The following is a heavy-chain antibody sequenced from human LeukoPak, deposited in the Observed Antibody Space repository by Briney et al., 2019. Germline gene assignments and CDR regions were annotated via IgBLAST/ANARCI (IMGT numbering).Heavy chain of an antibody. CDR2: MNPNSGNT. CDR1: GYTFTSYD. J-gene: IGHJ5*02. V-gene: IGHV1-8*03. Sequence: APVKVSCKASGYTFTSYDINWVRQATGQGLEWMGWMNPNSGNTGYAQKFQGRVTITRNTSISTAYMELSSLRSEDTAVYYCARGPENYDILTGYSSLDDWFDPWGQGTLVTASS. CDR3: ARGPENYDILTGYSSLDDWFDP. D-gene: IGHD3-9*01.